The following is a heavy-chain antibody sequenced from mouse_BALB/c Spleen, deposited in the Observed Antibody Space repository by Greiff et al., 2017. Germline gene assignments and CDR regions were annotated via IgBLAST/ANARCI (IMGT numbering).Heavy chain of an antibody. D-gene: IGHD1-1*02. CDR2: INPGSGGT. V-gene: IGHV1-54*01. J-gene: IGHJ3*01. Sequence: QVQLQQSGAELVRPGTSVKVSCKASGYAFTNYLIEWVKQRPGQGLEWIGVINPGSGGTNYNEKFKGKATLTADKSSSTAYMQLSSLTSDDSAVYFCARGDGSFAYWGQGTLVTVSA. CDR3: ARGDGSFAY. CDR1: GYAFTNYL.